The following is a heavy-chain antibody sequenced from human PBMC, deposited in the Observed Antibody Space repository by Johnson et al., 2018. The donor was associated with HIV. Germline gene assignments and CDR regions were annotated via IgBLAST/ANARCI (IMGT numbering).Heavy chain of an antibody. CDR3: ARGPNPYYYDSSGPSAFDI. CDR2: IWYDGSNK. J-gene: IGHJ3*02. CDR1: GFTFTSYG. V-gene: IGHV3-33*01. Sequence: VQLVESGGGLVKPGGSLRLSCAATGFTFTSYGMHWVRQAPGKGLEWVAVIWYDGSNKYYADSVKGRFTIPRDNSKNKLYLQMNSLRAGETAVYYCARGPNPYYYDSSGPSAFDIWGQGTMVTVSS. D-gene: IGHD3-22*01.